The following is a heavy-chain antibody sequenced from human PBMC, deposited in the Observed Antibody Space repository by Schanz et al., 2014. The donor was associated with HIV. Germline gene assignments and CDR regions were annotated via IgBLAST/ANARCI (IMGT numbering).Heavy chain of an antibody. V-gene: IGHV3-21*01. CDR2: ISSSSSYT. CDR3: ARDSGPGIY. D-gene: IGHD3-10*01. Sequence: EVQLVESGGGLVKPGGYLRLSCATSGFTLSSFTMNWVRQAPGKGLEWVSSISSSSSYTYYADSVKGRFAISRDNAKNSLYLQMSSLRADDTAVYYCARDSGPGIYWGQGTLVTVSS. J-gene: IGHJ4*02. CDR1: GFTLSSFT.